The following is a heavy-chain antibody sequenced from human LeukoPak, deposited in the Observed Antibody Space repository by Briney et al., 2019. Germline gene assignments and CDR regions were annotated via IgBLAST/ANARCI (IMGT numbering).Heavy chain of an antibody. J-gene: IGHJ5*02. CDR1: GFTLSSYA. D-gene: IGHD5-18*01. CDR2: ISYDGSNK. CDR3: ARVAYKQLWPRANNWFDP. V-gene: IGHV3-30*01. Sequence: PGGSLRLSCAASGFTLSSYAMHWVRHAPGKGLEWVAVISYDGSNKYYADSVKGRFTISRDNSKNNLYLQMNSLRAEDTAVYYCARVAYKQLWPRANNWFDPWGQGTLVTVSS.